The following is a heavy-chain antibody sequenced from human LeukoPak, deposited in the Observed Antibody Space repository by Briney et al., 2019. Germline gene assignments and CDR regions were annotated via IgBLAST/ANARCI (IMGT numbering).Heavy chain of an antibody. Sequence: GGSLRLSCAASGFTFSSYGMHWVRQAPGKGLEWVAVISYDGSNKYYADSVKGRFTISRDNSKNTLYLQMNSLRAEDTAVYYCAKADILTGSHYFDYWGQGTLVTVSS. V-gene: IGHV3-30*18. CDR3: AKADILTGSHYFDY. D-gene: IGHD3-9*01. CDR1: GFTFSSYG. CDR2: ISYDGSNK. J-gene: IGHJ4*02.